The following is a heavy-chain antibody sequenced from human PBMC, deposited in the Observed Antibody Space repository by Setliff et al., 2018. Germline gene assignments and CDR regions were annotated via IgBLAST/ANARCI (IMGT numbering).Heavy chain of an antibody. V-gene: IGHV1-2*02. J-gene: IGHJ6*02. CDR2: INPNSGGT. D-gene: IGHD3-22*01. CDR3: ARAYDSSGYYDYYYGMDV. CDR1: GYTFTGYY. Sequence: ASVKVSCKASGYTFTGYYMHWVRQAPGQGLEWMGWINPNSGGTNYAQKFQGRFTISRDNAKNSLYLQMNSLRAEDTAVYYCARAYDSSGYYDYYYGMDVWGQGTTVTVSS.